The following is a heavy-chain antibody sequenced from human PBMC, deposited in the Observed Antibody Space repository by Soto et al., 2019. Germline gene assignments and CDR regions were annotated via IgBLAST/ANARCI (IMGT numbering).Heavy chain of an antibody. J-gene: IGHJ4*02. CDR2: IYSGGST. V-gene: IGHV3-53*01. CDR3: ATSTVTTGGFDY. Sequence: EVQLVESGGGLVKPGGSLRLSCATSGFTVSSNYMSWVRQAPGKGLEWVSVIYSGGSTYYADSVKGRFTISRDNSKNTLYLQMNSLRAEDTAVYYCATSTVTTGGFDYWGQGTLVTVSS. CDR1: GFTVSSNY. D-gene: IGHD4-17*01.